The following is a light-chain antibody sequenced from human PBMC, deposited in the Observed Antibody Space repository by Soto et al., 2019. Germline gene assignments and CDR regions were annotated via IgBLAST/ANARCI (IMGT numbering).Light chain of an antibody. CDR2: GNK. V-gene: IGLV1-40*01. J-gene: IGLJ2*01. Sequence: QAVVTQPPSVSGAPGQRVTISCTGSSSNIGADFDVQWYQQVPGAAPKLLIYGNKYRPSGVPDRFSASKSGASVSLAISGLQAEDEADYYCQAYDSSLGGSVVFGGGTKLTVL. CDR3: QAYDSSLGGSVV. CDR1: SSNIGADFD.